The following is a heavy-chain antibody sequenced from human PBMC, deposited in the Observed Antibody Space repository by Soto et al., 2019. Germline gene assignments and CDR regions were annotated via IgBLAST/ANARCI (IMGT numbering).Heavy chain of an antibody. CDR2: ISGYSGET. V-gene: IGHV1-18*01. D-gene: IGHD2-21*02. CDR3: ARASRGDYCIGGGCYSDY. J-gene: IGHJ4*02. Sequence: QVQLVQSGAELKRPGASVKVSCKTYGFIFSNSGITWVRQAPGQGLEWMGWISGYSGETNYAQKFQGRVTVTADTSTSTAFLEMGSLRFADTAMSFCARASRGDYCIGGGCYSDYWGQGTLVTVSS. CDR1: GFIFSNSG.